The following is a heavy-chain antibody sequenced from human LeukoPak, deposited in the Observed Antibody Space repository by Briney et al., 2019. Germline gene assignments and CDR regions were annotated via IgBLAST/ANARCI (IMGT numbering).Heavy chain of an antibody. J-gene: IGHJ4*02. CDR3: ARQDTIFGVARHEMLNDY. Sequence: ASVKVSCKASGYTFTGYYMHWVRQAPGQGLERMGWINPNSGGTNYAQKFQGRVTMTRDTSISTAYMELSRLRSDDTAVYYCARQDTIFGVARHEMLNDYWGQGTLVTVSS. CDR2: INPNSGGT. V-gene: IGHV1-2*02. D-gene: IGHD3-3*01. CDR1: GYTFTGYY.